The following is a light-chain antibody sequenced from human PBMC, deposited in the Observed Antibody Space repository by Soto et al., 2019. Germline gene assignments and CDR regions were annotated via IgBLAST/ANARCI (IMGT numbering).Light chain of an antibody. J-gene: IGLJ3*02. CDR3: SSSTTTYTWM. CDR2: DVS. V-gene: IGLV2-14*01. Sequence: QSALTQPASVSGSPGQSITISCTGTRSDVGYYDYVSWYQQHPGKAPTLVIYDVSHRPSGVSDRFSGSKSGNTASLTISGLQAEDEGYYYCSSSTTTYTWMFGGGTKLTVL. CDR1: RSDVGYYDY.